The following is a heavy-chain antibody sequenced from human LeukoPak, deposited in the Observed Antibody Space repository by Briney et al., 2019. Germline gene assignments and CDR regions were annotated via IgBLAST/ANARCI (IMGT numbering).Heavy chain of an antibody. Sequence: SETLSLTCTVSGGSISSSSYYWGWIRQPPGKGLEWIGSFYYSGSTYYNPSLTRRVTISVDTSKNQFSLRLNSVTAADTALYYCARSHTARGNDYWGQGTLVTVSS. CDR2: FYYSGST. CDR3: ARSHTARGNDY. V-gene: IGHV4-39*01. J-gene: IGHJ4*02. D-gene: IGHD5-18*01. CDR1: GGSISSSSYY.